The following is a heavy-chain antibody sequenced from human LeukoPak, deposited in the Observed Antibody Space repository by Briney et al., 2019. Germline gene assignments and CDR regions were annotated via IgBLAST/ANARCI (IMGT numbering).Heavy chain of an antibody. D-gene: IGHD3-10*01. CDR3: TKEESGSYKGYLQH. CDR1: GFTFSNAW. CDR2: IKSKTDGGTA. Sequence: GGSLRLSCAASGFTFSNAWMNWVRQAPGKGLEWVSRIKSKTDGGTADYAAPVRGRFTISRDDSKYTLFLQMDSLTIDDTARYYCTKEESGSYKGYLQHWGQGTLVTVSS. V-gene: IGHV3-15*07. J-gene: IGHJ1*01.